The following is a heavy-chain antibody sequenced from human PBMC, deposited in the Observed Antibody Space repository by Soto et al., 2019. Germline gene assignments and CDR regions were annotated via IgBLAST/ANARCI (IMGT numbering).Heavy chain of an antibody. V-gene: IGHV1-69*13. J-gene: IGHJ4*02. D-gene: IGHD3-3*01. Sequence: SVKVSCKASGGTFISYAISWVRQAPGQGLEWMGGIIPIFGTANYAQKFQGRVTITADESTSTAYMELSSLRSEDTAVYYCANSPLYIRSLYYFDDWGQGTLVTVSS. CDR3: ANSPLYIRSLYYFDD. CDR1: GGTFISYA. CDR2: IIPIFGTA.